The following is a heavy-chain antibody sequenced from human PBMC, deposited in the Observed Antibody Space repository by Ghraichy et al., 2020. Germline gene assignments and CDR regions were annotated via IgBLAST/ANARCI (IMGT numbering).Heavy chain of an antibody. CDR3: ARDRWELHSIRYYYGMDV. D-gene: IGHD1-26*01. J-gene: IGHJ6*02. V-gene: IGHV3-74*01. CDR1: GFTFSSYW. Sequence: GGSLRLSCAASGFTFSSYWMHWVRQAPGKGLVWVSRINSDGSSTSYADSVKGRFTISRDNAKNTLYLQMNSLRAKDTAVYYCARDRWELHSIRYYYGMDVWGQGTTVTVSS. CDR2: INSDGSST.